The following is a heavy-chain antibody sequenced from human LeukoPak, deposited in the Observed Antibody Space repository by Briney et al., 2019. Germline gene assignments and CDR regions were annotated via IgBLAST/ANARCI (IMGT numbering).Heavy chain of an antibody. CDR1: GFTFSSYA. CDR3: AKGRGTTIFGVAQSDY. D-gene: IGHD3-3*01. J-gene: IGHJ4*02. V-gene: IGHV3-23*01. CDR2: LNGGGYYT. Sequence: PGGSLRLSCEASGFTFSSYAMSWVRQAPGKGLEWVSALNGGGYYTYYAASVKGRFTISRDNSKNTLFLQMSSLRVEDTAVYYCAKGRGTTIFGVAQSDYWGQGTLVTVSS.